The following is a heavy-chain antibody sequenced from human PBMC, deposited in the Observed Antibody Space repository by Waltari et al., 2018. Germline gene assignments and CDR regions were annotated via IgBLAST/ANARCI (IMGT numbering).Heavy chain of an antibody. J-gene: IGHJ2*01. CDR1: GFTFSSYG. CDR2: ITNSGAT. Sequence: EEQLVESGGGLIQPGGSLRLSCAASGFTFSSYGMSWVRQAPGKGLEWGSDITNSGATHYAGSLRGRFIVSRDNAKSSLYLQMNSLRAEDTALYYCARGYCGGDCSSSARYVDIWGRGTLVSVSS. V-gene: IGHV3-48*04. CDR3: ARGYCGGDCSSSARYVDI. D-gene: IGHD2-21*02.